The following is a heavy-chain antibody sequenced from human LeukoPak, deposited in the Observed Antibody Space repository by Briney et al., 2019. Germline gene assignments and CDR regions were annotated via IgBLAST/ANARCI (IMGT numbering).Heavy chain of an antibody. D-gene: IGHD6-13*01. Sequence: GGSLRLSCAASGFTFSSYGMHWVRQAPGKGLEMVAVIWYDASNRYYADSVKGRFTISRDNSKNTLYLQMNSLRAEDTAVYFCARDLAAAATWFDPWGQGTLVTVSS. J-gene: IGHJ5*02. CDR3: ARDLAAAATWFDP. CDR1: GFTFSSYG. V-gene: IGHV3-33*01. CDR2: IWYDASNR.